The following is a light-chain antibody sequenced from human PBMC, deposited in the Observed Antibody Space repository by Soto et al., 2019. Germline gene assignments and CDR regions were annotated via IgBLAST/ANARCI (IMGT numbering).Light chain of an antibody. J-gene: IGKJ4*01. CDR3: QQRSNWHQNT. V-gene: IGKV3-11*01. Sequence: ELLLTQSPATLSLSPGDRATLSCRASQSFGSSLAWFQQKPGQAPRLLIYDASNRATGIPDRFSGSGSGTDFTLTIDSLEPEDFAVYYCQQRSNWHQNTFSGGTKVDIK. CDR2: DAS. CDR1: QSFGSS.